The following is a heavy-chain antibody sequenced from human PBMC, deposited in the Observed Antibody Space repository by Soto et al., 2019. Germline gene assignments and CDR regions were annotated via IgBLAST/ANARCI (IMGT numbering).Heavy chain of an antibody. V-gene: IGHV3-30*18. CDR1: GFTFSSYG. D-gene: IGHD2-15*01. CDR2: ISYDGSNK. J-gene: IGHJ4*02. CDR3: ANARLRSGAPEYYFEY. Sequence: QAGGSLRLSCAASGFTFSSYGMHWVRQAPGKGLEWVAVISYDGSNKYYADSVKGRFTISRDNSKNTLYLQMNSLRAEDTAVYYCANARLRSGAPEYYFEYWGQGTLVTVSS.